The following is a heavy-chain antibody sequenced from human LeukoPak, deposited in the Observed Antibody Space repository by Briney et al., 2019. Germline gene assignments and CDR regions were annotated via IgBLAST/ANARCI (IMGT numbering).Heavy chain of an antibody. CDR3: VRWTAGTTEDS. J-gene: IGHJ4*02. CDR1: GGSVSSGSYY. D-gene: IGHD1-1*01. Sequence: PSETLSLTCTVSGGSVSSGSYYWSWIRQPPGKGLEWIGYIYYSGSTNYNPSLKSRVTISVDTSKNQFSLKLSSVTAADTAVYYCVRWTAGTTEDSWGQGTLVTVSS. V-gene: IGHV4-61*01. CDR2: IYYSGST.